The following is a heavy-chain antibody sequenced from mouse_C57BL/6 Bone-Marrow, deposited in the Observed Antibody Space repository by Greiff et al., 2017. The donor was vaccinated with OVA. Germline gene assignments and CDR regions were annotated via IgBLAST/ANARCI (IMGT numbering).Heavy chain of an antibody. CDR3: ARDQDGSSPYYYAMDY. CDR1: GFTFSDYY. V-gene: IGHV5-16*01. J-gene: IGHJ4*01. CDR2: INYDGSST. D-gene: IGHD1-1*01. Sequence: EVQLKESEGGLVQPGSSMKLSCTASGFTFSDYYMAWVRQVPEKGLEWVANINYDGSSTYYLDSLKSRFIISRDNAKNILYLQMSSLKSEDTATYYCARDQDGSSPYYYAMDYWGQGTSVTVSS.